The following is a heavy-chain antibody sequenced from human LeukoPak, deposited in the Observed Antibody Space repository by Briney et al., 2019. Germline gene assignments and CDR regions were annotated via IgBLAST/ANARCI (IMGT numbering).Heavy chain of an antibody. CDR3: ARVRYRLAETYIDY. V-gene: IGHV4-34*01. J-gene: IGHJ4*02. Sequence: SETLSLTCAVYGGSFSGYYWSWIRQPPGKGLEWIGEINHSGSTNYNPSLKSRVTISVDTSKNQFSLKLSSLTAADTAVYYCARVRYRLAETYIDYWGQGTLVTVSS. CDR1: GGSFSGYY. CDR2: INHSGST. D-gene: IGHD3-16*01.